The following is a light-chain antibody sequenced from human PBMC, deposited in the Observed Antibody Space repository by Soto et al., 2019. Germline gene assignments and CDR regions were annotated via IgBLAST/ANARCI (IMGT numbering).Light chain of an antibody. V-gene: IGLV2-8*01. CDR3: SSYAGSNNFGYV. Sequence: QSVLTQPPSASGSPGQSVTISCTGTSSDVGGYNYVSWYQQHPGKAPKLMNYEGSKRPSGVPDRFSGSKSGNTASLTVSGLQAEDEADYYCSSYAGSNNFGYVFGTGTKVTVL. J-gene: IGLJ1*01. CDR1: SSDVGGYNY. CDR2: EGS.